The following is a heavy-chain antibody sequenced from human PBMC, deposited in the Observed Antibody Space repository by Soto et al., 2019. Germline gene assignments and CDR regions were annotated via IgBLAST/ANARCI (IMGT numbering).Heavy chain of an antibody. D-gene: IGHD1-26*01. CDR1: GYTFTGYY. J-gene: IGHJ6*02. Sequence: VASVKVSCKASGYTFTGYYMHWVRQAPGQGLEWMGWINPNSGGTNYAQKFQGRVTMTRDTSISTAYMELSRLRSDDTAVYYCARDRVGPSFGYYYGMDVWGQGTTVTVSS. CDR3: ARDRVGPSFGYYYGMDV. V-gene: IGHV1-2*02. CDR2: INPNSGGT.